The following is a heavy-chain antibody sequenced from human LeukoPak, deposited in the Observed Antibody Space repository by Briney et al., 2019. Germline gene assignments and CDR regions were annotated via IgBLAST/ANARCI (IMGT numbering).Heavy chain of an antibody. J-gene: IGHJ6*02. CDR1: GGTFSSYA. V-gene: IGHV1-69*06. CDR2: IIPIFGTA. CDR3: ARTPYGSGRPRDYGMDV. D-gene: IGHD3-10*01. Sequence: ASVKVSCKASGGTFSSYAISWVRQAPGQGLEWMGGIIPIFGTANYAQKFQGRVTITADKSTSTAYMELSSLRSEDTAVYYCARTPYGSGRPRDYGMDVWGQGTTVTVSS.